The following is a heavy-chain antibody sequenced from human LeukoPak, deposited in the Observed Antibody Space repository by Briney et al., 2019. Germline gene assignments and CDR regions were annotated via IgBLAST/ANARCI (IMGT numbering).Heavy chain of an antibody. CDR2: ISGSGGSP. V-gene: IGHV3-23*01. CDR3: AKGSRGSYYGSYYDY. D-gene: IGHD1-26*01. J-gene: IGHJ4*02. CDR1: GFTFSSYA. Sequence: GGSLRLSCAASGFTFSSYAMSWVRQAPGKGLEWVSAISGSGGSPYYADSVKGRFTISRDNSKNTLYLQMNSLRADDTAVYYCAKGSRGSYYGSYYDYWGQGTLVAVSS.